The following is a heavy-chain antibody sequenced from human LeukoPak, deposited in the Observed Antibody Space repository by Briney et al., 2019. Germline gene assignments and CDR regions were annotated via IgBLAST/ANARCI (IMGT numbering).Heavy chain of an antibody. J-gene: IGHJ3*02. CDR3: ARGQDYYDTSGYAFDI. CDR1: GGSISSSNYY. Sequence: PSGTLSLTCTVSGGSISSSNYYWGWSRQPPGKGVERLGIICYSGSTYYNPSLKSRVTISVDTSKNQFSLKLSSVTAADTAVYYCARGQDYYDTSGYAFDIWGQGTMVTVSS. D-gene: IGHD3-22*01. CDR2: ICYSGST. V-gene: IGHV4-39*01.